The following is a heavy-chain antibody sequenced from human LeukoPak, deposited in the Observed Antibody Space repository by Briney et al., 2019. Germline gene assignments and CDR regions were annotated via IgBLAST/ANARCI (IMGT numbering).Heavy chain of an antibody. J-gene: IGHJ4*02. CDR2: IYYSGST. V-gene: IGHV4-59*08. D-gene: IGHD5-12*01. CDR1: GGSISNYW. CDR3: ASTPLKRGSGYVPFDY. Sequence: PSETLSLTCTVSGGSISNYWWSWIRQPPGKGLEWIGYIYYSGSTNYNPSLKSRVTISVDTSKNQFSLRLSSVTAADTAVYYCASTPLKRGSGYVPFDYWGQGTLVTVSS.